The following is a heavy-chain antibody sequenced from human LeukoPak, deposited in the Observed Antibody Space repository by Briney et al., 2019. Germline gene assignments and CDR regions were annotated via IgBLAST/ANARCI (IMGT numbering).Heavy chain of an antibody. CDR2: ISSSSSTI. D-gene: IGHD6-19*01. V-gene: IGHV3-48*01. CDR3: ARDLAVAGPDY. Sequence: PGGSLRLSCTASGFTFSSCSMNWVRQAPGKGLEWVSYISSSSSTIYYADSVKGRFTISRDNAKNSLYLQMNSLRAEDTAVYYCARDLAVAGPDYWGQGTLVTVSS. J-gene: IGHJ4*02. CDR1: GFTFSSCS.